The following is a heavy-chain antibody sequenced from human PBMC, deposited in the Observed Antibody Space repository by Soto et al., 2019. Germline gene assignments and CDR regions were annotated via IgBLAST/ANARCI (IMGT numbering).Heavy chain of an antibody. CDR3: TKRRNVLRFLEWSSGMEV. Sequence: GGPLRLSCVASGFTFSNYGMHWVRQAPGKGLEWVAFISDDGSNKYYADSMRGRFTMSRDNSKRTLYLQMSSLRVEDTAVYYCTKRRNVLRFLEWSSGMEVWGQGTTVTVSS. D-gene: IGHD3-3*01. J-gene: IGHJ6*02. CDR2: ISDDGSNK. V-gene: IGHV3-30*18. CDR1: GFTFSNYG.